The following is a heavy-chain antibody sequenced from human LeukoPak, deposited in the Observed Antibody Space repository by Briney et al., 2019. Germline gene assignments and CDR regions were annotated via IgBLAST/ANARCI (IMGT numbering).Heavy chain of an antibody. V-gene: IGHV4-38-2*02. CDR3: ARVLDYYGSGTYAFDY. CDR1: GGSISSYY. D-gene: IGHD3-10*01. Sequence: PSETLSLTCTVSGGSISSYYWGWIRQPPGKGLEWIGSIYHSGSTFYNSSLMSPVTISVDTSKNQYSLKLSSVTAADTAVYYCARVLDYYGSGTYAFDYWGQGTLVTVSS. CDR2: IYHSGST. J-gene: IGHJ4*02.